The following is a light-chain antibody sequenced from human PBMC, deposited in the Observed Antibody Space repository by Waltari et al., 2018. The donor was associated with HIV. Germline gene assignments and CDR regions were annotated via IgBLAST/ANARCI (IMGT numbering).Light chain of an antibody. CDR2: EGS. CDR1: RSDVGSYNL. CDR3: CSYAGSSTLDWV. Sequence: QSALTQPASVSGSPGQSITISCTGTRSDVGSYNLVPWSQQHPGKAPKLMIYEGSKRPSGVSNRFAGSKSGNTASLTISGLQAEDEADYYCCSYAGSSTLDWVFGGGTKLTVL. J-gene: IGLJ3*02. V-gene: IGLV2-23*01.